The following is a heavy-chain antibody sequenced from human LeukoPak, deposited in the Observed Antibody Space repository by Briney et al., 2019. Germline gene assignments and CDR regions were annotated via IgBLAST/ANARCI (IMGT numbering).Heavy chain of an antibody. D-gene: IGHD3-9*01. CDR1: GYTFTDYY. V-gene: IGHV7-4-1*02. Sequence: ASVKVSCKASGYTFTDYYINWVRQAPGQGLEWMGWINTNTGNPTYAQGFTGRFVFSLDTSVSTTYLQISSLKAEDTAVYYCARDLITISPGGPGDYWGQGTLVAVSS. CDR3: ARDLITISPGGPGDY. J-gene: IGHJ4*02. CDR2: INTNTGNP.